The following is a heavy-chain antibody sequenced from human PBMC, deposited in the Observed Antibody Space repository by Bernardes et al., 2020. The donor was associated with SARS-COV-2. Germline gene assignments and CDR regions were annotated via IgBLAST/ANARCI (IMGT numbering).Heavy chain of an antibody. CDR2: IYYSGST. CDR1: GGSISSYY. Sequence: ETLSLTCTVSGGSISSYYWNWIRQPPGKGLEWIGYIYYSGSTNYNPSLKSRVTISVDTSKNQFSLKLSSVTAADTAVYYCARVRDSSGYYLDAFDIWGQGTMVTVSS. V-gene: IGHV4-59*01. CDR3: ARVRDSSGYYLDAFDI. D-gene: IGHD3-22*01. J-gene: IGHJ3*02.